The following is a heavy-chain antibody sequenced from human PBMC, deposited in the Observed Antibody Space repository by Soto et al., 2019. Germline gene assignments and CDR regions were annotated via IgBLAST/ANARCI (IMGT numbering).Heavy chain of an antibody. D-gene: IGHD6-19*01. J-gene: IGHJ1*01. CDR1: GFAFSDYW. Sequence: EVELVESGGGLVQPGGSLRLSCAASGFAFSDYWMSWVRQAPGKGLEWVANIKQDGSEKYYVDSVKGRFTISRDNAKNSLYLQMNSLRAEDTALYYCAFSGCYKYFQHWGQGTPVTVSS. CDR2: IKQDGSEK. V-gene: IGHV3-7*01. CDR3: AFSGCYKYFQH.